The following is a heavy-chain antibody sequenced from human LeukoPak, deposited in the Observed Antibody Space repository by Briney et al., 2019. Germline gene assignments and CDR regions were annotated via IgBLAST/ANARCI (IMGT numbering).Heavy chain of an antibody. CDR1: GGSISSSSYY. CDR3: ARGLHYYGSGIGY. Sequence: SETLSLTCTVSGGSISSSSYYWGWIRQPPGKGLEWIGSIYYSGSTYYNPSLKSRVTISVDTSKNQFSLKLSSVTAADTAVYYCARGLHYYGSGIGYWGQGTLVTVSS. V-gene: IGHV4-39*07. J-gene: IGHJ4*02. CDR2: IYYSGST. D-gene: IGHD3-10*01.